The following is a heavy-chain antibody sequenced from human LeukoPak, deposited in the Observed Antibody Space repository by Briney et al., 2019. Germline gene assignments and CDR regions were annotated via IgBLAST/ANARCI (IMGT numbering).Heavy chain of an antibody. CDR2: ISGSDGNT. CDR3: AKDSSVPYGITD. J-gene: IGHJ4*02. D-gene: IGHD4-17*01. Sequence: GGSLRLSCAASGFTFSKYAMSWVRQAPGKGLEWVSAISGSDGNTFYADSVKGRFTISRDNSKNTLSLQMNNLRAEDTALYYCAKDSSVPYGITDGGQGTLVTVS. V-gene: IGHV3-23*01. CDR1: GFTFSKYA.